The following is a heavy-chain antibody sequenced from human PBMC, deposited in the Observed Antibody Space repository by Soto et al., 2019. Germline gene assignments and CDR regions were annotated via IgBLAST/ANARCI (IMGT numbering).Heavy chain of an antibody. CDR3: AITYCRDNSCPRDFDF. Sequence: QVQVVQAGAEVTKPESSVKVSCKPSGGTVNTYTVNCVRLAPGHGLEWMGRFIPILDMANYAQKFQDRVTITADRSTFTAYMELNSLTSDDTAVYYCAITYCRDNSCPRDFDFWGPGTRVTVSS. CDR2: FIPILDMA. CDR1: GGTVNTYT. D-gene: IGHD2-21*01. J-gene: IGHJ4*02. V-gene: IGHV1-69*02.